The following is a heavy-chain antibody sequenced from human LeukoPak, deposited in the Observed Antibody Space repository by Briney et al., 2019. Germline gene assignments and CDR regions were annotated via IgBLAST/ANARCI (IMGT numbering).Heavy chain of an antibody. CDR2: INPNSGGT. Sequence: GASVKVSCKASGYTFTGYYMHWVRQAPGQGLEWMGWINPNSGGTNYAQKFQGRVTMTRGTSISTAYMELSRLRSDDTAVYYCARDSLAWRFPTVTTSPGDYWGQGTLVTVSS. J-gene: IGHJ4*02. CDR1: GYTFTGYY. CDR3: ARDSLAWRFPTVTTSPGDY. V-gene: IGHV1-2*02. D-gene: IGHD4-17*01.